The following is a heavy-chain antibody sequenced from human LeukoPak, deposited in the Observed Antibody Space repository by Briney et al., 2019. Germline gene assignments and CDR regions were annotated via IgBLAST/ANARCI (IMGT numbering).Heavy chain of an antibody. D-gene: IGHD3-10*01. V-gene: IGHV3-9*01. CDR1: GFTFDDYA. CDR2: ISWNSGSI. CDR3: AKEFEELWFGELLTYYFDY. J-gene: IGHJ4*02. Sequence: PGGSLRLSCAASGFTFDDYAMHWVRQAPGKGLEWVSGISWNSGSIGYADSVKGRFTISRDNSKNTLYLQMNSLRAEDTAVYYCAKEFEELWFGELLTYYFDYWGQGTLVTVSS.